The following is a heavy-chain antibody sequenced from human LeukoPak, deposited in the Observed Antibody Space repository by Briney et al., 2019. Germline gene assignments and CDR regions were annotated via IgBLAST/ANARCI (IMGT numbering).Heavy chain of an antibody. V-gene: IGHV1-2*04. Sequence: ASVKVSCKASGYTFTGYYMHWVRQAPGQGLERMGWINPNSGGTNYAQKFQGWVTMTRDTSISTAYMELSRLRSDDTAVYYCARELAAAGTAMIDYWGQGTLVTVSS. CDR1: GYTFTGYY. CDR3: ARELAAAGTAMIDY. D-gene: IGHD6-13*01. CDR2: INPNSGGT. J-gene: IGHJ4*02.